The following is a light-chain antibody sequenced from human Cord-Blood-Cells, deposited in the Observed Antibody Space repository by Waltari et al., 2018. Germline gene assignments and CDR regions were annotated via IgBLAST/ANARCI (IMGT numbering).Light chain of an antibody. CDR3: SSYTSSSTLV. V-gene: IGLV2-14*01. CDR2: DVS. Sequence: QSALTQPASVSGSPGQSITISCTGTSSDVGGYNYVSWYQQHPGKAPKLMIYDVSKRPWGVSNRFSGSKSGNTASLTISGLQAEDEADYYCSSYTSSSTLVFGGGTKLTVL. CDR1: SSDVGGYNY. J-gene: IGLJ3*02.